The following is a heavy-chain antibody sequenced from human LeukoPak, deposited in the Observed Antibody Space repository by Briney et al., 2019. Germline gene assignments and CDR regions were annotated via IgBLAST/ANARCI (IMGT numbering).Heavy chain of an antibody. CDR1: GGSISSGRYY. CDR3: ASDHMLYAFHI. J-gene: IGHJ3*02. V-gene: IGHV4-61*02. CDR2: IYTSGST. Sequence: PSQTLSLTCTVSGGSISSGRYYWRWIRRPAGKGLEWIGRIYTSGSTNYNPSLKSRVTISVDTSKNQFSLKLISVTAADTAVYYCASDHMLYAFHIWGQGTMVTVSS. D-gene: IGHD3-10*02.